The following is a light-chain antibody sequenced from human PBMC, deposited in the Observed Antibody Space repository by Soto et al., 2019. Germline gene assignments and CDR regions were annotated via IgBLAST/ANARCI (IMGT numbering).Light chain of an antibody. J-gene: IGKJ5*01. CDR2: EAS. V-gene: IGKV3-11*01. CDR1: QSINTN. Sequence: EIVLTQSPATLSVSPGGRATVSCRASQSINTNLAWYQQRPGLAPRLLIYEASRRAAGIPARFSGSGSGTDFTLTIDSLEPEDVAVYYCQQRNTWPPITFGQGTRL. CDR3: QQRNTWPPIT.